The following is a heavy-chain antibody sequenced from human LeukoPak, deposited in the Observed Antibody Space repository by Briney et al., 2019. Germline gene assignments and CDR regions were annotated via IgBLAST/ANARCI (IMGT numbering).Heavy chain of an antibody. D-gene: IGHD3-16*01. J-gene: IGHJ3*02. Sequence: GPSVKVFCKASGGTFSSYAFNWVRQAPGQGLEWVGRIIPLLGITNHAQKLQSRVTVTADTATNTAYMELSSLIPDDTAVYYCARARTMITFGGVRHAFDIWGQGTLVTVSS. CDR1: GGTFSSYA. V-gene: IGHV1-69*04. CDR2: IIPLLGIT. CDR3: ARARTMITFGGVRHAFDI.